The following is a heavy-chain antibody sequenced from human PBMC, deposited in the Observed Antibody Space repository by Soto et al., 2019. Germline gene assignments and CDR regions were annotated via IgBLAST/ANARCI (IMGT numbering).Heavy chain of an antibody. V-gene: IGHV3-33*01. CDR2: IWYDGSNK. CDR1: GFSFSSYG. Sequence: QVQLVESGGGVVQPGRSLRLSCAASGFSFSSYGMHWVRQAPGKGLEWVAVIWYDGSNKYYADSVKGRFTISRDNSKNTLYLQMNSLRAEDTAVSYCAREGTYCSGGSCYPHFDSWGQGTLVTVSS. J-gene: IGHJ4*02. CDR3: AREGTYCSGGSCYPHFDS. D-gene: IGHD2-15*01.